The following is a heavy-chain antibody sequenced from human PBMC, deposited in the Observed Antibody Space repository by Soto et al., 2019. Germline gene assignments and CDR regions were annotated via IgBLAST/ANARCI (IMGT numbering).Heavy chain of an antibody. D-gene: IGHD5-12*01. J-gene: IGHJ3*02. V-gene: IGHV1-69*13. CDR1: GGTFSSYA. Sequence: GASVTVSCKASGGTFSSYAISWVRQAPGQGLEWMGGIIPIFGTANYAQKFQGRVTITADESTSTAYMELSSLRSEDTAVYYCARHHLVASDAFDIWGQGTMVTVSS. CDR2: IIPIFGTA. CDR3: ARHHLVASDAFDI.